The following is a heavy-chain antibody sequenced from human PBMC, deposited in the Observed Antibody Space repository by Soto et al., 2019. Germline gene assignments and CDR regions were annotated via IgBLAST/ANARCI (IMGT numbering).Heavy chain of an antibody. J-gene: IGHJ4*01. CDR1: GGTFSSYA. CDR2: IIPIFGTA. D-gene: IGHD5-12*01. Sequence: QVQLVQSGAEVKKPGSSVKVSCKASGGTFSSYAISWVRQDPGQGLEWMGGIIPIFGTANYSQKFQGRVTITADESTSTAYMELSSLRSEAKALYYCASYMVATGSFDYWGHGNLVTVSS. CDR3: ASYMVATGSFDY. V-gene: IGHV1-69*01.